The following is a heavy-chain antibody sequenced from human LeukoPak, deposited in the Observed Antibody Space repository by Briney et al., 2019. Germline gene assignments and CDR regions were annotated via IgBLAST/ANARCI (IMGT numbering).Heavy chain of an antibody. J-gene: IGHJ4*02. D-gene: IGHD3-22*01. Sequence: GGSLRLSCAASGFTFSSYSMNWIRQTPGKGLESVSSISGSGEFIYYVDSVRGRFTISRDNGKNSLYLQMNSLRPEDTAVYYCARDDSHGYHFFDSWGQGTLVTVSS. CDR2: ISGSGEFI. V-gene: IGHV3-21*01. CDR1: GFTFSSYS. CDR3: ARDDSHGYHFFDS.